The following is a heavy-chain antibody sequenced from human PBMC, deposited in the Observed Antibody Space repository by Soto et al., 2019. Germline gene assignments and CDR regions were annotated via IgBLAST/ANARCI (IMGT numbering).Heavy chain of an antibody. V-gene: IGHV3-23*01. CDR3: AKGPLNYYDSSGYYYDPYDAFDI. CDR2: ISGSGGST. Sequence: EVQLLESGGGLVQPGGSLRLSCAASGFTFSSYAMSWVRQAPGKGLEWVSAISGSGGSTYYADSVKGRFTISRDNSKNTLYLQMNSLRAEDMAVYYCAKGPLNYYDSSGYYYDPYDAFDIWGQGTMVTVSS. CDR1: GFTFSSYA. J-gene: IGHJ3*02. D-gene: IGHD3-22*01.